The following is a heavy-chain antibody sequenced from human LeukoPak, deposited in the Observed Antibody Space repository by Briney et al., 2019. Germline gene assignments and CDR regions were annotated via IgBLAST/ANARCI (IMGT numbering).Heavy chain of an antibody. CDR1: GYTFTGYH. D-gene: IGHD2-15*01. CDR2: IIPIFGTT. Sequence: SVKVSCKASGYTFTGYHIHWVRQAPGQGLEWMGRIIPIFGTTKYAQKFQGRVTITTDESTSTTYMDLSSLRSEDTAVYYCAREDCSGGSCYYGGPFDYWGQGTLVTVSS. V-gene: IGHV1-69*05. J-gene: IGHJ4*02. CDR3: AREDCSGGSCYYGGPFDY.